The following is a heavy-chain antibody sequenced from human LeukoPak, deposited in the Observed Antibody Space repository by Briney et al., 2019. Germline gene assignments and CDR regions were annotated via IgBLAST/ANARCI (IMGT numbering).Heavy chain of an antibody. Sequence: GGSLKLSCAAPGIHFSNGWMSWVRPAPGEGLEWVGRIKSKSERGTTDYAAPVKGRFTISRDGSTNTVYLHMNSLKTEDTAVYFCTSNLYCSTSSCYTLDNWGQGTLVAVSP. D-gene: IGHD2-2*02. J-gene: IGHJ4*02. CDR1: GIHFSNGW. CDR2: IKSKSERGTT. CDR3: TSNLYCSTSSCYTLDN. V-gene: IGHV3-15*01.